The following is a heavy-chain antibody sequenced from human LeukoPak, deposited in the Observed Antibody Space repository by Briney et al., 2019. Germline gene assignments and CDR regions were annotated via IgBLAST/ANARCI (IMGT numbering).Heavy chain of an antibody. Sequence: PGGSLRLSCAASGVTFSSYGMHWVRQAPGKGLEWVAVIWYDGSNKYYADSVKGRFTISRDNSKNTLYLQMNSLRAEDTAVYYCARDMQQLADAFDIWGQGTMVTVSS. CDR3: ARDMQQLADAFDI. CDR2: IWYDGSNK. J-gene: IGHJ3*02. V-gene: IGHV3-33*01. D-gene: IGHD6-13*01. CDR1: GVTFSSYG.